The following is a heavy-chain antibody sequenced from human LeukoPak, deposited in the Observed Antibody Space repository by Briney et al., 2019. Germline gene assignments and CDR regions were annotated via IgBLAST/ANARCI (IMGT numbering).Heavy chain of an antibody. V-gene: IGHV1-2*02. Sequence: ASVKVSCKASGGTFSSYAISWVRQAPGQGLEWMGWINPNSGGTNYAQKFQGRVTMTRDTSISTAYMELSRLRSDDTAVYYCARDQFYGSGSYVGFDIWGQGTMVTVSS. D-gene: IGHD3-10*01. CDR3: ARDQFYGSGSYVGFDI. CDR1: GGTFSSYA. J-gene: IGHJ3*02. CDR2: INPNSGGT.